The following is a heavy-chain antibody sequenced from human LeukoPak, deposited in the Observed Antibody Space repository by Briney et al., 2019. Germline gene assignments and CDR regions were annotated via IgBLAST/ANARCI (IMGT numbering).Heavy chain of an antibody. Sequence: NSGGSLRLSCAASGFTFSSYIMSWVRQAPGKGLEWVSSISSSSSYIYYADSVKGRFTISRDNAKNSLYLQMNSLRAEDTAVYYCARAGEQWPDYYFDYWGQGTMVTVSS. D-gene: IGHD6-19*01. CDR1: GFTFSSYI. CDR3: ARAGEQWPDYYFDY. V-gene: IGHV3-21*01. J-gene: IGHJ4*02. CDR2: ISSSSSYI.